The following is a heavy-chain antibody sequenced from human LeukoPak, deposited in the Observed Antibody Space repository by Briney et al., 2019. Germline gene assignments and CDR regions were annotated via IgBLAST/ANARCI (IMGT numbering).Heavy chain of an antibody. CDR1: GFTFSSYS. Sequence: GGSLRLSCAASGFTFSSYSMNWVRQAPGKGLEWVSYISSSSSTIYYADSVKGRFTISRDNAKNSLYLQMNSLKAEDTAVYYCARPQVVVITTYAFDIWGQGTMVTVSS. CDR2: ISSSSSTI. V-gene: IGHV3-48*01. J-gene: IGHJ3*02. CDR3: ARPQVVVITTYAFDI. D-gene: IGHD3-22*01.